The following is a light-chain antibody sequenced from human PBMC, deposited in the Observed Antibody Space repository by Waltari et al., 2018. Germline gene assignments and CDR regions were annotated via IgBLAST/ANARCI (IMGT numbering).Light chain of an antibody. CDR3: QQRSDWPLT. V-gene: IGKV3-11*01. CDR1: QSVSTY. Sequence: EIALTQSPATLSLPPGERATLPCRASQSVSTYLAWYQQKPGQAPRLLIYDASNRATGIPARFSGSGSGTDFTLTISTLEPEDFAVYYCQQRSDWPLTFGGGTKVEIK. CDR2: DAS. J-gene: IGKJ4*01.